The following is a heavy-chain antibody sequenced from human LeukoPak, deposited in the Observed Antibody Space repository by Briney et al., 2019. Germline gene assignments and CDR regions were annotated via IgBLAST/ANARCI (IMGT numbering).Heavy chain of an antibody. D-gene: IGHD3-22*01. Sequence: ASVKVSCKASGYTFTSYYMHWVRQAPGQGLEWMGIINPSGGSTSYAQKFQGRVTMTTDTSTSTAYMELRSLRSDDTAVYYCAREASYYDSSGYLYAFDFWGQGTMVTVSS. J-gene: IGHJ3*01. V-gene: IGHV1-46*01. CDR1: GYTFTSYY. CDR2: INPSGGST. CDR3: AREASYYDSSGYLYAFDF.